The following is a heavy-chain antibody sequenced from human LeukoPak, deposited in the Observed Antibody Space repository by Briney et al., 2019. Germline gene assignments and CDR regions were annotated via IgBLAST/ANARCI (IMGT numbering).Heavy chain of an antibody. Sequence: GGSLRLSYAASGFTVSSNYMSWVRQAPGKGLEWVAVIYSGGSTYYADSVKGRFTISRDESKNTLYLQMNSLRGEDTAVYYCARSYGGNSHFDYWGQGTLVTVSS. J-gene: IGHJ4*02. D-gene: IGHD4-23*01. V-gene: IGHV3-66*02. CDR3: ARSYGGNSHFDY. CDR1: GFTVSSNY. CDR2: IYSGGST.